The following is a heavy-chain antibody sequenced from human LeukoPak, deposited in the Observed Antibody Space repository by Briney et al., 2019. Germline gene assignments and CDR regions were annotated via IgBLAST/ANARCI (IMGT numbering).Heavy chain of an antibody. CDR2: ISGSGGTT. J-gene: IGHJ5*02. V-gene: IGHV3-23*01. D-gene: IGHD2-15*01. CDR3: AKDLVVVAATLVDP. CDR1: RFTFSGYA. Sequence: PGGSLRLSCTASRFTFSGYAMHWVRQAPGKGLEWVSGISGSGGTTYYAHSVKGRFTISRDNSKNTLYLQMNSLRAEDTARYYCAKDLVVVAATLVDPWGQGTLVTVSS.